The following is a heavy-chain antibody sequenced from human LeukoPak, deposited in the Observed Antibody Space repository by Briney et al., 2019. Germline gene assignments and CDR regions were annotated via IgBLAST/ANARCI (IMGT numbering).Heavy chain of an antibody. D-gene: IGHD2-2*01. Sequence: GGSLRLSCAASGFTFSSYAMSWVRQAPGKGLEWVSAISGSGGSTYYADSVKGRFTISRDNSKNTQYLQMNSLRAEDTAVYYCAKDLNVCSSTSCYNWFDPWGQGTLVTVSS. CDR2: ISGSGGST. V-gene: IGHV3-23*01. J-gene: IGHJ5*02. CDR1: GFTFSSYA. CDR3: AKDLNVCSSTSCYNWFDP.